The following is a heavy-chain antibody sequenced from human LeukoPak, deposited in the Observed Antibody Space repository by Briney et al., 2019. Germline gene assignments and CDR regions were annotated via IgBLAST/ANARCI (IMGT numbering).Heavy chain of an antibody. D-gene: IGHD3-22*01. Sequence: PGGSLRLSCAASGFTFSNAWMSWVRQAPGKGLEWVGRIKSKTDGGTTDYAAPVKGRFTISRDDSKNTLYLQMNSLKTEDTAVYYCTTGETYYYDSSGYYFDYWGQGTLVTVSS. CDR3: TTGETYYYDSSGYYFDY. J-gene: IGHJ4*02. CDR1: GFTFSNAW. CDR2: IKSKTDGGTT. V-gene: IGHV3-15*01.